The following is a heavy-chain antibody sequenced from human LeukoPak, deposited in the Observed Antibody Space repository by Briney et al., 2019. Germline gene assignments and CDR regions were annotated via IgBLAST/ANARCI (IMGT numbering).Heavy chain of an antibody. J-gene: IGHJ5*02. CDR1: GYSVTNYW. CDR2: IYPGDSHT. CDR3: ARHGGSSWEPNNWFDP. D-gene: IGHD6-13*01. Sequence: GESLKISCKGSGYSVTNYWIGWVRPMPGKGLEWMGIIYPGDSHTRYSPSFQGQVTISADKSISTAYLQWSSLKASDTAMYYCARHGGSSWEPNNWFDPWGRGTLVTVSS. V-gene: IGHV5-51*01.